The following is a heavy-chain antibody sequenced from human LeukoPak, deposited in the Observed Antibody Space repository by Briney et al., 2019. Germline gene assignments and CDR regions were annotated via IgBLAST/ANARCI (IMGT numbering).Heavy chain of an antibody. CDR2: TRNKANSYTT. CDR1: GFTFSDHY. J-gene: IGHJ3*02. D-gene: IGHD6-13*01. CDR3: ARGYSSSWRNDAFDI. Sequence: TGGSLRLSCAASGFTFSDHYMDWVRQAPGKGLEWVGRTRNKANSYTTEYAASVKGRFTISRDESENSVYLQMNSLKTEDTAVYYCARGYSSSWRNDAFDIWGQGTMVSVSS. V-gene: IGHV3-72*01.